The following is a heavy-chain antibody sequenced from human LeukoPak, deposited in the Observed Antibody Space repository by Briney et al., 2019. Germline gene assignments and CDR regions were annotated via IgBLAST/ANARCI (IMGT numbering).Heavy chain of an antibody. CDR2: MNPNSGNT. V-gene: IGHV1-8*03. J-gene: IGHJ5*02. CDR1: GYTFTSYD. D-gene: IGHD6-19*01. CDR3: ARRAAVAGNWFDP. Sequence: GASVKVSCKASGYTFTSYDINWVRQATGQGLEWMGWMNPNSGNTGYAQKFQGRVTITRNTSISTAYMELSSLRSEDTAVYYCARRAAVAGNWFDPWGQGTLVTVSS.